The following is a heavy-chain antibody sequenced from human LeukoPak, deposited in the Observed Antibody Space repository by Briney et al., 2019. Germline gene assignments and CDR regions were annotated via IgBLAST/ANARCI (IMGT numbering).Heavy chain of an antibody. CDR3: ARAFMITFGGVIVIPDTDY. CDR2: INPNSGGT. Sequence: GASVKVSCKASGYTFTGYYMHWVRQAPGLGLEWMGRINPNSGGTNYAQKFQGRVTMTRDTSISTAYMELSRLRSDDTAVYYCARAFMITFGGVIVIPDTDYWGQGTLVTVSS. V-gene: IGHV1-2*06. D-gene: IGHD3-16*02. J-gene: IGHJ4*02. CDR1: GYTFTGYY.